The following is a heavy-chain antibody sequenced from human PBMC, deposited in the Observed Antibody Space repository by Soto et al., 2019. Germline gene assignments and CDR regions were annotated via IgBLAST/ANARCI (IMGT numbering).Heavy chain of an antibody. CDR1: GFTFSSYA. V-gene: IGHV3-30-3*01. CDR3: SRDYDSSGYFDY. D-gene: IGHD3-22*01. CDR2: ISYDGSNK. Sequence: QVQLVESGGGVVQPGRSLRLSCAASGFTFSSYAMHWVRQAPGKGLGGLAVISYDGSNKYYANSVKGRFTISRDNSKNTLYLQMNSLRAEDTAVYYCSRDYDSSGYFDYWGQGTLVTVSS. J-gene: IGHJ4*02.